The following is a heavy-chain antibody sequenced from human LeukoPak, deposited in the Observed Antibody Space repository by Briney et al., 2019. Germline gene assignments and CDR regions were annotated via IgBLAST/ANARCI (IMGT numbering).Heavy chain of an antibody. J-gene: IGHJ4*02. CDR3: ARGAQWDYYDSSGYGLDY. V-gene: IGHV3-33*01. Sequence: PGGSLRLSCAASGFTLSSYGMHWVRQAPGKGLEWVAVIWYDGSNKYYADSVKGRFTISRDNSKNTLYLQMNSLRAEDTAVYYCARGAQWDYYDSSGYGLDYWGQGTLVTVSS. CDR1: GFTLSSYG. CDR2: IWYDGSNK. D-gene: IGHD3-22*01.